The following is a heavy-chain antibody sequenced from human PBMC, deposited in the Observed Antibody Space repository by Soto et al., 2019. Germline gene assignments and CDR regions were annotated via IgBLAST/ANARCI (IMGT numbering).Heavy chain of an antibody. V-gene: IGHV1-3*01. J-gene: IGHJ6*02. CDR3: ARRSFYCSSTICYFDYSGMYV. CDR1: GYTFTSYG. D-gene: IGHD2-2*01. CDR2: ISAGNGNT. Sequence: ASVKVSCKESGYTFTSYGIRWVRQAPGHGLAWTGWISAGNGNTKYSQKFQGRVTITRDTSASTAYMELSSLRSQDTAVYYRARRSFYCSSTICYFDYSGMYVWGQGTTVTVSS.